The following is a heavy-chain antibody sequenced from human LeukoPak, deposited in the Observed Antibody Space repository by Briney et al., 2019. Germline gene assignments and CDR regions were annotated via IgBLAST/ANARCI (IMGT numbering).Heavy chain of an antibody. V-gene: IGHV4-59*01. CDR2: IYYSGST. CDR3: ARGLTGGYYYGMDV. D-gene: IGHD7-27*01. Sequence: SETLSLTCTVSGGSISSYYWSWIRQPPGKGLEWIGYIYYSGSTNYNPSLKSRVTISVDTPKNQFSLKLSSVTAADTAVYYCARGLTGGYYYGMDVWGQGTTVTVSS. J-gene: IGHJ6*02. CDR1: GGSISSYY.